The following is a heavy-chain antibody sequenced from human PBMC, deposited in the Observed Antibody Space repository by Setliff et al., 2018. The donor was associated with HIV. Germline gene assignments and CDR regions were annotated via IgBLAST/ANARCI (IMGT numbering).Heavy chain of an antibody. CDR3: ARVPTSSWYVTTQRTKEYFHH. Sequence: PSETLSLTCTVSGGSISSHYWSWIRQPPGKGLEWIGYLSYSGNANYNPTLMSRATISVDMSNNQFSLDLTSVTAADTAIYYCARVPTSSWYVTTQRTKEYFHHWGQGTLVTVSS. J-gene: IGHJ1*01. V-gene: IGHV4-59*11. CDR2: LSYSGNA. D-gene: IGHD6-13*01. CDR1: GGSISSHY.